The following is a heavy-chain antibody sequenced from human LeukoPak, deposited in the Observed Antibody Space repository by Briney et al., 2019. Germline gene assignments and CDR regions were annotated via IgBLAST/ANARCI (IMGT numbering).Heavy chain of an antibody. CDR3: ADLGSRD. J-gene: IGHJ4*02. Sequence: GGSLGLSWAASGFTFSSAWMTWVRQAPGKGLEWVATIKDDGSDKYYVDSVKGRFTISRDNAKKSLWLQMNSLRVEDTAMYYCADLGSRDWGQGTLVTVSS. V-gene: IGHV3-7*01. CDR2: IKDDGSDK. CDR1: GFTFSSAW. D-gene: IGHD3-16*01.